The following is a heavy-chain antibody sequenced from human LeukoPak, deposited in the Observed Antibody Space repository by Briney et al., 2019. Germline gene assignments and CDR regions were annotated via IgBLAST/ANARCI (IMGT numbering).Heavy chain of an antibody. CDR1: GFTFSSYG. J-gene: IGHJ4*02. CDR2: ISYDGSNK. Sequence: GGSLRLSCAASGFTFSSYGMHWVRQAPGKGLEWVAVISYDGSNKYYADSVKGRFTISRDNSKNTLYLQMNSLRAEDTAVYYCAKVPGTLLRYFDWYIDYWGQGTLVTVSS. CDR3: AKVPGTLLRYFDWYIDY. D-gene: IGHD3-9*01. V-gene: IGHV3-30*18.